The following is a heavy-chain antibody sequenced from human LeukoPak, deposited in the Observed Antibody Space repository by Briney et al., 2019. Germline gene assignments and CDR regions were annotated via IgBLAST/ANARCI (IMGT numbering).Heavy chain of an antibody. D-gene: IGHD2-8*02. CDR1: GFTFSSYA. Sequence: PGRSLRLSCAASGFTFSSYAMHWVRQAPGKGLEWVAVISYDGSNKYYADSVKGRFTISRDNSKNTLYLQMNSLRAEDTAVYYRARDVSAVLGGGYFAYWGQGTLVTVSS. CDR3: ARDVSAVLGGGYFAY. CDR2: ISYDGSNK. V-gene: IGHV3-30-3*01. J-gene: IGHJ4*02.